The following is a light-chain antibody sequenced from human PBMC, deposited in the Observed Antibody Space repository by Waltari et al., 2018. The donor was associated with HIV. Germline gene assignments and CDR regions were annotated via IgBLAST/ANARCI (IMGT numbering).Light chain of an antibody. CDR2: DAS. CDR1: QDIDNY. CDR3: QQYDNLPLT. J-gene: IGKJ4*01. Sequence: DIQMTQSPSSLSASVGERVTITCQASQDIDNYLNWYQQKPGKAPKLLIYDASNLEPGVPSRFSGSGSGTDFSFTIISLQPEDIATYYCQQYDNLPLTFGGGTKVEIK. V-gene: IGKV1-33*01.